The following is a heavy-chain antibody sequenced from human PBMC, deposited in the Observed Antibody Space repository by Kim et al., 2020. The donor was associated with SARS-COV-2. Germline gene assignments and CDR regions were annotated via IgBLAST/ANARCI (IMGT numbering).Heavy chain of an antibody. D-gene: IGHD3-10*01. CDR3: ARGGSSAYYMDV. J-gene: IGHJ6*03. Sequence: GESLKISCKASGYNFATYRIDWVRHVPGKGLGWRGRVDLVDFKSYSNESPLGHVSIWVTASINTAYLQLKSLQASDRGMYFCARGGSSAYYMDVWGQGTTVTVSS. CDR1: GYNFATYR. V-gene: IGHV5-10-1*01. CDR2: VDLVDFKS.